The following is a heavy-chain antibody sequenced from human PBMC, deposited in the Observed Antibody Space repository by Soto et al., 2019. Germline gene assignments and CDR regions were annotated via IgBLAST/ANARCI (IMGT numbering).Heavy chain of an antibody. CDR3: SRSSISKKIDY. V-gene: IGHV4-31*03. CDR1: GGSINSGGYY. J-gene: IGHJ4*02. CDR2: IYYVGST. Sequence: QVQLQESGPVLVKPSPTLSLTCSVSGGSINSGGYYWSWIRQHPGKGLEWIGNIYYVGSTYYNPSLKDRVTITIDSSKTHFALKLSSVTAADTAVYYCSRSSISKKIDYWGQGTLVTVSS. D-gene: IGHD2-2*01.